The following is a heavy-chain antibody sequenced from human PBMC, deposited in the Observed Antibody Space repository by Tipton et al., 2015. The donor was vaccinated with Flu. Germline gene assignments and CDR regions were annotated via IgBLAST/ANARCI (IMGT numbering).Heavy chain of an antibody. CDR3: VGAPNYYFFDW. D-gene: IGHD1-7*01. V-gene: IGHV4-38-2*02. Sequence: TLSLTCTVSGYSISSDYYWGWIRQPPGKGLEWIGNVFHTGSSYYNPSLKSRVTISVDTSKNQFSLNVISVTAADTAVYYCVGAPNYYFFDWWGQGILVTVSS. CDR1: GYSISSDYY. CDR2: VFHTGSS. J-gene: IGHJ4*02.